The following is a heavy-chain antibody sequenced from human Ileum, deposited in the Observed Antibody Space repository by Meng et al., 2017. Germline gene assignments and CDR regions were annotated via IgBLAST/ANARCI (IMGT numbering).Heavy chain of an antibody. V-gene: IGHV3-53*02. J-gene: IGHJ5*02. CDR3: AGRYSSGWYVH. D-gene: IGHD6-19*01. Sequence: EVHLVATGGGLLRPGESLKLSCAASGFTVSSNYISWVRQAPGKGLEWVSVIYAGGTTYYADSVKGRFTISRDDSKNTVFLQMNSLRGEDTAVYYCAGRYSSGWYVHWGQGTLVTVSS. CDR1: GFTVSSNY. CDR2: IYAGGTT.